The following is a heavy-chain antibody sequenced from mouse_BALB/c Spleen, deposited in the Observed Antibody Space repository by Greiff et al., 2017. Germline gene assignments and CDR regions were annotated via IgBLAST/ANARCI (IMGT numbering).Heavy chain of an antibody. V-gene: IGHV14-3*02. CDR3: ASGKDYDGGFAMDY. J-gene: IGHJ4*01. CDR1: GFNIKDTY. D-gene: IGHD2-4*01. CDR2: IDPANGNT. Sequence: VQLQQSGAELVKPGASVKLSCTASGFNIKDTYMHWVKQRPEQGLEWIGRIDPANGNTKYDPKFQGKATITADTPSTTAYLQLSSLTSEDTAVYYCASGKDYDGGFAMDYWGQGTSVPVSS.